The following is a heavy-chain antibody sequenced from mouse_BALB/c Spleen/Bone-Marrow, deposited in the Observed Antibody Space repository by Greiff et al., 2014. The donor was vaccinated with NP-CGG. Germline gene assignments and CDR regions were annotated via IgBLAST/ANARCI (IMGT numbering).Heavy chain of an antibody. CDR3: ARSGSSSGYFDY. CDR2: ISSGSSTI. CDR1: GFTFSSFG. D-gene: IGHD1-1*01. Sequence: EVKLVESGGGLVQPGGSRKLSCAASGFTFSSFGMHWVRQAPEKGLEWVAYISSGSSTIYYEDTVMGRFTISRDNPKNTLFLQMTSLRSEDTAMYYCARSGSSSGYFDYWGQGTPLTVSS. J-gene: IGHJ2*01. V-gene: IGHV5-17*02.